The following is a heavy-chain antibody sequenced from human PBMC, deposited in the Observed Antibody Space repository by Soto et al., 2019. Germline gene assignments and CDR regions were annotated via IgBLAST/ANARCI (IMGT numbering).Heavy chain of an antibody. D-gene: IGHD4-17*01. CDR3: ARPPVSLYDYGDYTYYFDY. V-gene: IGHV3-74*01. CDR2: INSDGSST. Sequence: GGSLRLSCAASGFTFSSYWMHWVRQAPGKGLVWVSRINSDGSSTSYADSVKGRFTISRDNAKNTLYLQMNSLRAEDTAVYYCARPPVSLYDYGDYTYYFDYWGQGTLVTVSS. CDR1: GFTFSSYW. J-gene: IGHJ4*02.